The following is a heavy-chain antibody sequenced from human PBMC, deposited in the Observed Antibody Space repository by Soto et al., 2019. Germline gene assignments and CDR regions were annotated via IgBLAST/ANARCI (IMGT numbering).Heavy chain of an antibody. D-gene: IGHD5-18*01. Sequence: EVQLVESGGGLVQPGGSLRLSCAASGFTFSSYSMNWVRQAPGKGLEWVSYISSSSSTIYYADSVKGRFTISRDNAKNSLYLQMNSLRDEDTAVYYCAREGRGIQLWLPIPVRVYFDYWGQGTLVTVSS. CDR2: ISSSSSTI. CDR3: AREGRGIQLWLPIPVRVYFDY. J-gene: IGHJ4*02. CDR1: GFTFSSYS. V-gene: IGHV3-48*02.